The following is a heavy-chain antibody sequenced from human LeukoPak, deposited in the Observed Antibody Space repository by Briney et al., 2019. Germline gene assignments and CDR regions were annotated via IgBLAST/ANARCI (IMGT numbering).Heavy chain of an antibody. J-gene: IGHJ4*02. CDR1: GNYW. V-gene: IGHV3-74*01. D-gene: IGHD2/OR15-2a*01. CDR3: VSFYETY. Sequence: GGPLRLSCVASGNYWMHWVRQAPGKGLVWVSHINSDGSWTSYADSVKGRFTISKDNAKNTVYLQMNSLRAEDTAVYYCVSFYETYWGRGTLVTVSS. CDR2: INSDGSWT.